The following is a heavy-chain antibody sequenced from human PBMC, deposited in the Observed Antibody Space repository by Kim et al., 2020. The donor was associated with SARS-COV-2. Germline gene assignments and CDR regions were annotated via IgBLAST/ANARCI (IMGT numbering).Heavy chain of an antibody. J-gene: IGHJ5*02. CDR3: ARSITMVRGVIRGHWFDP. CDR2: IYYSGST. V-gene: IGHV4-59*01. Sequence: SETLSLTCTVSGGSISSYYWSWIRQPPGKGLEWIGYIYYSGSTNYNPSLKSRVTISVDTSKNQFSLKLSSVTAADTAVYYCARSITMVRGVIRGHWFDP. D-gene: IGHD3-10*01. CDR1: GGSISSYY.